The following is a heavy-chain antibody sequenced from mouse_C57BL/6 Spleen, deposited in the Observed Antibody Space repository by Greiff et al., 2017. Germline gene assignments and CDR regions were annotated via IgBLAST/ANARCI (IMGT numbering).Heavy chain of an antibody. D-gene: IGHD1-1*01. CDR3: ARSPTTVVSMDY. Sequence: QVQLQQPGAELVKPGASVKLSCKASGYTFTSYWMQWVKQRPGQGLEWIGEIDPSDSYTNYNQKFKGKATLTGDTSSSTAYMQRSSLTSEDSAVYYCARSPTTVVSMDYWGQGTSVTVSS. CDR2: IDPSDSYT. V-gene: IGHV1-50*01. J-gene: IGHJ4*01. CDR1: GYTFTSYW.